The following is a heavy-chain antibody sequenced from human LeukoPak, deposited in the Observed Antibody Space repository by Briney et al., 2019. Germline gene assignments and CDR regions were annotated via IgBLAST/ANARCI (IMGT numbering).Heavy chain of an antibody. V-gene: IGHV3-30*02. Sequence: GGSLRLSCAASGFTFSSYGMHWVRQAPGKGLEWVAFIRYDGSNKYYADSVKGRFTISRDNSKNTLYLQMNSLRAEDTAVYYCAKEDYDILTGSAFHYWGQGTLVTVSS. D-gene: IGHD3-9*01. J-gene: IGHJ4*02. CDR2: IRYDGSNK. CDR1: GFTFSSYG. CDR3: AKEDYDILTGSAFHY.